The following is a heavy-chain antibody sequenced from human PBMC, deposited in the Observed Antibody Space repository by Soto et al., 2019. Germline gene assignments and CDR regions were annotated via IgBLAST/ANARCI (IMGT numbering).Heavy chain of an antibody. Sequence: GGSLRLSCAASGFTFSTYAMSWVRQAPGKGLNWVSAFSGTGGSTFYADSVKGRFTISRDNSKNTLYLQMNSLRAEDTAVYYCAKAPKGNYPSYYYYYYMDVWGKGTTVTVFS. V-gene: IGHV3-23*01. CDR3: AKAPKGNYPSYYYYYYMDV. D-gene: IGHD1-7*01. CDR2: FSGTGGST. J-gene: IGHJ6*03. CDR1: GFTFSTYA.